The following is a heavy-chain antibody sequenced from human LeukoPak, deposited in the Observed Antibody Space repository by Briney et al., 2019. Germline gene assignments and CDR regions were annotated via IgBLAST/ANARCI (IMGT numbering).Heavy chain of an antibody. Sequence: ASVKVSCKASGYTFTSYGISWVRQAPGQGREWMGWISAYNGNTNYAQKLQGRVTMTTDTSTSTAYMELRSLRSDDTAVYYCATRKYYYDSSGYVVGWYFDLWGRGTLVTVSS. CDR1: GYTFTSYG. J-gene: IGHJ2*01. D-gene: IGHD3-22*01. CDR2: ISAYNGNT. CDR3: ATRKYYYDSSGYVVGWYFDL. V-gene: IGHV1-18*01.